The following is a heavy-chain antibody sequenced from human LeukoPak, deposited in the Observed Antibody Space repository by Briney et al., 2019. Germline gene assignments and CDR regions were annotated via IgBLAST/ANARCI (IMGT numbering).Heavy chain of an antibody. CDR3: ARGVMVRGVIIFDP. Sequence: SQTLSLTCTVSGGSLSSGDYYWSWIRQPPGKGLEWIGYIHYSGSTYYNPSLKSRVTISVDMSKNHFSLKLSSVTAADTAVYYCARGVMVRGVIIFDPWGQGTLVTVSS. V-gene: IGHV4-30-4*01. D-gene: IGHD3-10*01. CDR1: GGSLSSGDYY. CDR2: IHYSGST. J-gene: IGHJ5*02.